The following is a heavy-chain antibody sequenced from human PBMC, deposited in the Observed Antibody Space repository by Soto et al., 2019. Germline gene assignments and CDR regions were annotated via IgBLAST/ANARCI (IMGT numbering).Heavy chain of an antibody. CDR1: GFTFSSYA. CDR2: ISGSGGST. Sequence: EVQLLESGGGLVQPGGSLRLSCAASGFTFSSYAMSWVRQAPGKGLEWVSAISGSGGSTYYADSVKGRFTISRDNSKNTLYLQMNSLRAEDTAVYYCAKVVLGFDRMIVVGLFDYWGQGTLVTVSS. CDR3: AKVVLGFDRMIVVGLFDY. V-gene: IGHV3-23*01. D-gene: IGHD3-22*01. J-gene: IGHJ4*02.